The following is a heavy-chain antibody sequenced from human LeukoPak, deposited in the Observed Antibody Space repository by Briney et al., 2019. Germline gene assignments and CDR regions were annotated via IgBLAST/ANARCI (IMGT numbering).Heavy chain of an antibody. CDR3: AREYCGGDCYSDY. V-gene: IGHV1-69*06. CDR2: IIPIFGTA. J-gene: IGHJ4*02. CDR1: GGTFSSYA. D-gene: IGHD2-21*02. Sequence: SVKVSCKASGGTFSSYAISWVRQAPGQGLEWMGGIIPIFGTANYAQKFQGRVTITADKSTSTAYMELSSLRSEDTAVYYCAREYCGGDCYSDYWGQGTLVTVSS.